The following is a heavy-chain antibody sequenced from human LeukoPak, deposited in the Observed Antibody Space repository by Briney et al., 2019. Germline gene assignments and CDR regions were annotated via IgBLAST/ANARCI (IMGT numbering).Heavy chain of an antibody. J-gene: IGHJ4*02. CDR2: INPNSGGT. CDR1: GYTFTSYY. CDR3: ASSRDGLTASGGYFFDY. D-gene: IGHD3-10*01. Sequence: GASVKVSCKASGYTFTSYYMHWVRQAPGQGLEWMGWINPNSGGTNYAQKFQGRVTMTRDTSISTAYMELSRLRSDDTAVYYCASSRDGLTASGGYFFDYWGQGTLVTVSS. V-gene: IGHV1-2*02.